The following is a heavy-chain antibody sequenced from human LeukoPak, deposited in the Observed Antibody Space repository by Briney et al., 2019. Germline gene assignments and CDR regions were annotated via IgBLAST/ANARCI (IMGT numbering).Heavy chain of an antibody. CDR1: GFTFSSYG. CDR3: AREMVARAGSGPTPLY. V-gene: IGHV3-33*01. Sequence: GGSLRLSCAASGFTFSSYGMHWVRQAPGKGLEWVAVIWYDGSNKYYADSVKGRFTISRDNSKNTLYLQMNSLRAEDTAVYYCAREMVARAGSGPTPLYWGQGTLVTVSS. D-gene: IGHD3-10*01. J-gene: IGHJ4*02. CDR2: IWYDGSNK.